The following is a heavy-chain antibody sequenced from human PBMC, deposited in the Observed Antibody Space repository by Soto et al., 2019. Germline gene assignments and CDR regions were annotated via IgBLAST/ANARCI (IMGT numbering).Heavy chain of an antibody. Sequence: GGSLRLSCAASGFTFSSYSMNWVRQAPGKGLEWVSYISSSSSTIYYADSVKGRFTISRDNAKNSLYLQMNSLRDEDTAVYYCARDGTVIIAAADTKSYYYYGMDVWGQGTTVTVSS. D-gene: IGHD6-13*01. J-gene: IGHJ6*02. CDR3: ARDGTVIIAAADTKSYYYYGMDV. CDR1: GFTFSSYS. CDR2: ISSSSSTI. V-gene: IGHV3-48*02.